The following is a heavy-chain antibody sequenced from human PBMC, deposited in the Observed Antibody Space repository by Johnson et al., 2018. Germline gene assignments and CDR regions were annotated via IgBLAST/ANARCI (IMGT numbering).Heavy chain of an antibody. V-gene: IGHV3-30-3*01. D-gene: IGHD3-22*01. CDR1: GFTFITYA. J-gene: IGHJ4*02. CDR3: ARDRSRSQKTKVVGITNHLDH. CDR2: VSYDGSNK. Sequence: VQLVQSGGGVGQPGRSLRLSCAASGFTFITYAMHWVRQAPGKGLEWVAVVSYDGSNKYYADSVKGRFTISRDNFKNTVFLQMNGLRPEDTAVYYCARDRSRSQKTKVVGITNHLDHWGQGTLGTVSS.